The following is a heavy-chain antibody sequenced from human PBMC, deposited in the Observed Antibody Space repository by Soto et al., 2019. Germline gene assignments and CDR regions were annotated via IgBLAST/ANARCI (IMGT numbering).Heavy chain of an antibody. J-gene: IGHJ5*02. Sequence: QVQLQESGPGQVEPSETLSLTCTVSGSSIRSYFWTWFRQPAGKGLDWIGRISTSGTTNYNPSLKSRVTMSVDTSKNHFSLNLSSVTAADTAVYYCAREAGPDRWFDPWGQGPLVTVSS. CDR1: GSSIRSYF. V-gene: IGHV4-4*07. CDR3: AREAGPDRWFDP. D-gene: IGHD6-19*01. CDR2: ISTSGTT.